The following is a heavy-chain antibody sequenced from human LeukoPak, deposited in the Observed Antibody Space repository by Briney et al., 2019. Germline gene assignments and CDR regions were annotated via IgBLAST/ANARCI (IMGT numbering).Heavy chain of an antibody. CDR1: GYTFTGYY. D-gene: IGHD2-15*01. V-gene: IGHV1-2*02. CDR3: ARAQPRDSTPDY. Sequence: ASVKVSCKASGYTFTGYYMHWMRQAPGQGLEWMGWINPNSGGTNYAQKFQGRVTMTRDTSISTAYMELSRLRSDDTAVYYCARAQPRDSTPDYWGQGTLVTVSS. J-gene: IGHJ4*02. CDR2: INPNSGGT.